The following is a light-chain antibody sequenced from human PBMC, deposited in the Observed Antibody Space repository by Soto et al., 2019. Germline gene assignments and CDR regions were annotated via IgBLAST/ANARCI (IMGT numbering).Light chain of an antibody. J-gene: IGLJ2*01. Sequence: QSVLTQSSSASASLGSSVKLTCTMSSGHSSYIIAWHQQQPGKAPRYLMKLERSGSYNKGSGVPDRFSGSSSGADRYLTISNLRVEDEADYYCENWDSNTRVCGGGNKLTVL. CDR2: LERSGSY. V-gene: IGLV4-60*02. CDR1: SGHSSYI. CDR3: ENWDSNTRV.